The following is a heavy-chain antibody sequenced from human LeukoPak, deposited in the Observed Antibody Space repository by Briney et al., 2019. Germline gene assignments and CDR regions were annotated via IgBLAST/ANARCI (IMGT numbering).Heavy chain of an antibody. D-gene: IGHD3-10*01. CDR2: ISYSGST. V-gene: IGHV4-39*07. Sequence: SETLSLTCTVSGVSVSSGTYYWGWIRQAPGKGLEWIASISYSGSTNYNPSLKSRVTISVDTSKNQFSLKLSSVTAADTAVYYCARYRPPNYYGSGSSNWFDPWGQGTLVTVSS. CDR3: ARYRPPNYYGSGSSNWFDP. CDR1: GVSVSSGTYY. J-gene: IGHJ5*02.